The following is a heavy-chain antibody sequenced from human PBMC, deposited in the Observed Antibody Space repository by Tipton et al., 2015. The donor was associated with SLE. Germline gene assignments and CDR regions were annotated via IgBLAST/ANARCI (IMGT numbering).Heavy chain of an antibody. CDR1: GFTFSSYS. CDR3: ARRLDYGDYGEYFQH. J-gene: IGHJ1*01. Sequence: SLRLSCAASGFTFSSYSMNWVRQAPGKGLEWVSSISSSSSYIYYADSVKGRFTISRDNAKNSLYLQMNSLRAEDTAVYYCARRLDYGDYGEYFQHWGQGTLVTVSS. D-gene: IGHD4-17*01. CDR2: ISSSSSYI. V-gene: IGHV3-21*04.